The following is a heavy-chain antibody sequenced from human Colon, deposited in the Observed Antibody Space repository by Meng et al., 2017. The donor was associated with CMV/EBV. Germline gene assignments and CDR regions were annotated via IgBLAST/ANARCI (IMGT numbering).Heavy chain of an antibody. V-gene: IGHV3-66*01. CDR3: ARTQYLGWQLLRFDP. CDR2: IYSDGNT. Sequence: VQLAVSVGNLVQPGGSLGPSGASSGFTVSTDYMSWVRQAPGKGLEWVSVIYSDGNTYYADSVKGRFTISRDNSKNTLYLQMNSLRVEDTAVYYCARTQYLGWQLLRFDPWGQGTLVTVSS. J-gene: IGHJ5*02. CDR1: GFTVSTDY. D-gene: IGHD2-15*01.